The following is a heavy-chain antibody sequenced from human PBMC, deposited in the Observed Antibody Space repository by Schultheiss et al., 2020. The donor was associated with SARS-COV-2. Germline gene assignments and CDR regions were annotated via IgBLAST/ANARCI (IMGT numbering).Heavy chain of an antibody. D-gene: IGHD2-15*01. V-gene: IGHV1-69*13. Sequence: SVKVSCKASGGTFSSYAISWVRQAPGQGLEWMGGIIPIFGTANYAQKFQGRVTITADESTSTANLELRSLRSDDTAVYYCARGDCNGGSCFFSHGMDVWGQGTTVTVSS. CDR1: GGTFSSYA. CDR2: IIPIFGTA. J-gene: IGHJ6*02. CDR3: ARGDCNGGSCFFSHGMDV.